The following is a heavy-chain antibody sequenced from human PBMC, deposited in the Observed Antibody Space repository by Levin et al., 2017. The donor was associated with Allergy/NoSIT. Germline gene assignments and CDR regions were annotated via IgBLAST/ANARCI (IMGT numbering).Heavy chain of an antibody. Sequence: PGGSLRLSCAASGFTFSNYAMSWVRQAPGKGLEWVSAIGGSGSSTYYADSVKGRFTISRDNSKNTLCLQMNSLRAEDTAVNYCAKDKQWLSWGQGTLVTVSS. CDR2: IGGSGSST. CDR3: AKDKQWLS. V-gene: IGHV3-23*01. CDR1: GFTFSNYA. J-gene: IGHJ5*02. D-gene: IGHD6-19*01.